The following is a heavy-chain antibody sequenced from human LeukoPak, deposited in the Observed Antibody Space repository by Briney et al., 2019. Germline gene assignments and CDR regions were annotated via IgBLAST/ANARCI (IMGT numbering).Heavy chain of an antibody. D-gene: IGHD2-15*01. J-gene: IGHJ3*02. CDR3: AREADCSGGSCYRGAFDI. Sequence: GGSLRLSCAASGFPFSRYWLSWVRQAPGEGLEWVANIKQDGSEKYYVDSVKGRFTISRDNSKNTLSLQMNSLRAEDTAVYYCAREADCSGGSCYRGAFDIWGQGTMVTVSS. CDR1: GFPFSRYW. V-gene: IGHV3-7*01. CDR2: IKQDGSEK.